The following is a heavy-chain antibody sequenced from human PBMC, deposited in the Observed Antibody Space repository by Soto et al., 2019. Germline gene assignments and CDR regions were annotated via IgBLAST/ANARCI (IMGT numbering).Heavy chain of an antibody. CDR1: GGSISSYY. Sequence: SETLSLTCTVSGGSISSYYWSWIRQPPGKGLEWIGYIYYSGSTNYNPSLKSRVTISVDTSKNQFSLKLSSVTAADTAVYYCARPGSSYGVFDYCRQGNLVTVSS. D-gene: IGHD5-18*01. J-gene: IGHJ4*02. V-gene: IGHV4-59*01. CDR3: ARPGSSYGVFDY. CDR2: IYYSGST.